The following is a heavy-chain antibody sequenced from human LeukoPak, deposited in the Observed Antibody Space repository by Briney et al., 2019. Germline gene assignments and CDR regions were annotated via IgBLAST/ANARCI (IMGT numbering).Heavy chain of an antibody. CDR3: AKLGTSDSRGYYFLFDY. V-gene: IGHV3-23*01. CDR2: ISGSGSGT. D-gene: IGHD3-22*01. Sequence: GGSLRLSCAASGFTFSDYAMGWVRQAPGKGPEWVSVISGSGSGTDYGDSVKGRFTISRDNFRNTLSLQMSSLRAADTAIYYCAKLGTSDSRGYYFLFDYRGQGNLVTVSS. J-gene: IGHJ4*02. CDR1: GFTFSDYA.